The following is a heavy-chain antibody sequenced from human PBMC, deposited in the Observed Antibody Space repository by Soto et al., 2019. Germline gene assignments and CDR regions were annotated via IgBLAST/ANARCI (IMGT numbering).Heavy chain of an antibody. V-gene: IGHV3-72*01. J-gene: IGHJ4*02. CDR2: SRDKIRRYTT. CDR1: GFTSSDHY. CDR3: TGSTHGYGNFEY. Sequence: EMQVVESGGGLVQPGGSLRLSCAASGFTSSDHYLDWVRQAPGKGLEWVARSRDKIRRYTTEYAASVRGRFVISRDESRNSVYLQMSSLKTEDTAVYYCTGSTHGYGNFEYWGLGTLVTVSS. D-gene: IGHD5-12*01.